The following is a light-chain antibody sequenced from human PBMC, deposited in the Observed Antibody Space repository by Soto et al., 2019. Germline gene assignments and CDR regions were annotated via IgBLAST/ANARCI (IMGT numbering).Light chain of an antibody. CDR1: QSVSTY. Sequence: EVVLTQSPATLALSPGERATLSCRASQSVSTYLAWYQQKPGQPPRLLIYGASNRATGTPARFSGSGSGTDFTLTIISLEPEDIAVYYCHQRSNWPPFTFGPGTKVEIK. CDR2: GAS. CDR3: HQRSNWPPFT. V-gene: IGKV3-11*01. J-gene: IGKJ3*01.